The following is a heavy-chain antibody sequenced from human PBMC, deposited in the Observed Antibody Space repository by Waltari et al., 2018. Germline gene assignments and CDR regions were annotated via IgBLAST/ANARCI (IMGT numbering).Heavy chain of an antibody. Sequence: QVQLQQWGAGLLKPSETLSVTCEVFDDSFSKYYWVWIRQSPGKGLEWIGEINRSGSTNSTPSLKGRVTISLNMTKKQVSLGVTSVTAADTAVYYCAREYSSFEPIFDYWGRGTLVTVSS. V-gene: IGHV4-34*02. CDR2: INRSGST. CDR3: AREYSSFEPIFDY. J-gene: IGHJ4*02. CDR1: DDSFSKYY. D-gene: IGHD5-12*01.